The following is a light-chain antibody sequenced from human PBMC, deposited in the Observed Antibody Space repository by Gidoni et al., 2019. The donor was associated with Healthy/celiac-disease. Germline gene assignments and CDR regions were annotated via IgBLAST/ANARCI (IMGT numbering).Light chain of an antibody. Sequence: DIKMTQSPSSLSASVGDRVTITCRARQSISSYLNWYQQKPGKAPKLLIYAASSLQSGVPSRFSGSGSGTAFTLTIRSLQPEDFATYYCPQSYSTPPWTFGQGTKVEIK. J-gene: IGKJ1*01. CDR1: QSISSY. V-gene: IGKV1-39*01. CDR3: PQSYSTPPWT. CDR2: AAS.